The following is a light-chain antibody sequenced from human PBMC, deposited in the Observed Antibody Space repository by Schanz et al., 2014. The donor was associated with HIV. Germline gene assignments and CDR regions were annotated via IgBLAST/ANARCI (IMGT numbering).Light chain of an antibody. CDR1: QTFSKNY. CDR2: GAS. V-gene: IGKV3-20*01. Sequence: EIVLTQSPGTLSLSPGERATLSCRASQTFSKNYLAWYHQKPGQAPRLLIYGASSRATGIPDRFSGSGSGTDFTLTISRLEPEDFAVYYCQQFGALPQSFGQGTRLEIK. CDR3: QQFGALPQS. J-gene: IGKJ2*03.